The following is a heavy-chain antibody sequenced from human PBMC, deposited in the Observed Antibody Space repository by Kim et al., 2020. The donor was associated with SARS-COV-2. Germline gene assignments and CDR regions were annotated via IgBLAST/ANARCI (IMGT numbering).Heavy chain of an antibody. J-gene: IGHJ4*02. D-gene: IGHD2-8*01. Sequence: GGSLRLSCAASGFTVSSNYMSWVRQAPGKGLEWVSVIYSGGSTYYADSVKGRFTISRHNSKNTLYLQMNSLRAEDTAVYYCARDPDYCTNGVCSDYWGQGTLVTVSS. V-gene: IGHV3-53*04. CDR1: GFTVSSNY. CDR3: ARDPDYCTNGVCSDY. CDR2: IYSGGST.